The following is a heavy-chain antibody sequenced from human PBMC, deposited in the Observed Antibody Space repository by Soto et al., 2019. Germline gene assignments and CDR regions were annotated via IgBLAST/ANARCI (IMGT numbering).Heavy chain of an antibody. Sequence: DVQLVESGGGLIQPGASLRLSCAAFGLTISGKKYVAWVRQAPGKGLEWVSGLYDVDGSFYADPVRGRFTTSSDSSKTTVYLQMNDLRPDDTAVYYCATWHEREHAYDVWGQGTTVTVSS. D-gene: IGHD1-1*01. CDR2: LYDVDGS. CDR3: ATWHEREHAYDV. J-gene: IGHJ3*01. CDR1: GLTISGKKY. V-gene: IGHV3-53*01.